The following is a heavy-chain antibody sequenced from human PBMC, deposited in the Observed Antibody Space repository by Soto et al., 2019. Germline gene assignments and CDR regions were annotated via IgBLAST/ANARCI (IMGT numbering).Heavy chain of an antibody. D-gene: IGHD3-16*01. CDR1: GGSFSGNY. Sequence: QVQLQQWGAGLLKPSETLSLTCAVYGGSFSGNYWAWIRQSPGKGLEWIGEVNDSGSPNYTPSLKRRVTISLDTSKKQFSLRLSLLTAADTAVYYCARGRGDFHYWGQGTLVTVS. V-gene: IGHV4-34*01. CDR2: VNDSGSP. CDR3: ARGRGDFHY. J-gene: IGHJ4*02.